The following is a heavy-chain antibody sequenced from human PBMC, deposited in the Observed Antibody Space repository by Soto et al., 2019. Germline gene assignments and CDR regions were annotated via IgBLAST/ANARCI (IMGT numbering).Heavy chain of an antibody. J-gene: IGHJ2*01. CDR3: ARDTGGWYLDL. D-gene: IGHD3-10*01. Sequence: EVQLVESGGGLVQPGGSLRLSCAASGFTVSSNYMSWVRQAPGKGLEWVSVIYAGSSTYYADSVKGRFTISRHNSKNTLYLQMNSLRPEDTAVYYCARDTGGWYLDLWGRGTLVTVSS. V-gene: IGHV3-53*04. CDR2: IYAGSST. CDR1: GFTVSSNY.